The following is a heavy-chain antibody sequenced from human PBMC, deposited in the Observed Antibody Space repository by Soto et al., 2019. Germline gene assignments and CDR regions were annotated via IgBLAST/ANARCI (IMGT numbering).Heavy chain of an antibody. CDR3: AKDSAEGDYIWGSYRYPFDY. V-gene: IGHV3-23*01. D-gene: IGHD3-16*02. Sequence: EVQLLESGGGLVQPGGSLRLSCAASGFTFSSYAMSWVRQAPGKGLEWVSAISGSGGSTYYADSVKGRFTISRDNSKKTPYLQMNSLRAEDTAVYYCAKDSAEGDYIWGSYRYPFDYWGQGTLVTVSS. CDR2: ISGSGGST. J-gene: IGHJ4*02. CDR1: GFTFSSYA.